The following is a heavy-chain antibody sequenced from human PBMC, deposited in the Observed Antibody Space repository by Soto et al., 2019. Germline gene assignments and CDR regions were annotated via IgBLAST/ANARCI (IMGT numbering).Heavy chain of an antibody. V-gene: IGHV4-39*01. Sequence: SETLSLTCTVSGGSFSSSSYYWGWIRQPPGKGLEWIGSIYYSGSTYYNPSLKSRVTISVDTSKNQFSLKLSSVTAADTAVYYCARLAFSGDLRPWGQGTLVTVSS. CDR3: ARLAFSGDLRP. CDR1: GGSFSSSSYY. J-gene: IGHJ5*02. D-gene: IGHD5-12*01. CDR2: IYYSGST.